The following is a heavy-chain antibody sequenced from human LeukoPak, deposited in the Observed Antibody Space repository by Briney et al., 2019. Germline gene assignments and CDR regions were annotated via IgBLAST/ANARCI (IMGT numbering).Heavy chain of an antibody. D-gene: IGHD1-1*01. CDR1: GFTFSSYS. Sequence: GGSLRLSCAASGFTFSSYSMNWVRQAPGKGLEWVSYISSSSSTIYYADSVKGRFTISRDNAKNSLYLQMNSLRAEDTAVYYCARATNTNWNSYNGMDVWGQGTTVTVSS. CDR3: ARATNTNWNSYNGMDV. CDR2: ISSSSSTI. J-gene: IGHJ6*02. V-gene: IGHV3-48*01.